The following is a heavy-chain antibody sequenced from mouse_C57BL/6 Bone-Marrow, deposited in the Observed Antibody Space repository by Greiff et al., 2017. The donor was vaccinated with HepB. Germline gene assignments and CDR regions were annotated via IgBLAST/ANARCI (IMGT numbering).Heavy chain of an antibody. Sequence: QVQLQQSGPELVKPGASVKISCKASGYAFSSSWMNWVKQRPGKGLEWIGRIYPGDGDTNYNGKFKGKATLTADKSSSTAYMQLSSLTSEDSAVYFCAAYDGYHVVDYWGQGTTLTVSS. V-gene: IGHV1-82*01. D-gene: IGHD2-3*01. J-gene: IGHJ2*01. CDR2: IYPGDGDT. CDR1: GYAFSSSW. CDR3: AAYDGYHVVDY.